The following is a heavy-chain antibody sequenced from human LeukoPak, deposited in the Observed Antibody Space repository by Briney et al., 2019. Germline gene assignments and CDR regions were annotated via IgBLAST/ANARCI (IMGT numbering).Heavy chain of an antibody. J-gene: IGHJ4*02. CDR2: INPSSDGGTT. V-gene: IGHV3-15*01. Sequence: GGSLRLSCAASGFTFSSYTMSWVRQAPGKGLEWVGHINPSSDGGTTDYAAPVKGRFSISRDDSKNTLHLQMNRLKTEDTAVYYCTTGTWIQLWLADYWGQGTLVTVSS. CDR1: GFTFSSYT. D-gene: IGHD5-18*01. CDR3: TTGTWIQLWLADY.